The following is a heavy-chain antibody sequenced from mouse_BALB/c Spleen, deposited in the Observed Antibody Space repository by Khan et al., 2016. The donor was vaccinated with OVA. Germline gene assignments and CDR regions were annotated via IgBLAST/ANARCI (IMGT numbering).Heavy chain of an antibody. CDR2: ISSGGST. V-gene: IGHV5-6-5*01. Sequence: EVMLVESGGGLVKPGGSLKLSCAASGFTFSSYAMSWVRQTPEKRLEWVASISSGGSTYYPDSVKGRFTISRDNARNILYLQMSSRRSEDTAMYYCARPYYGNLYYFDYWGQGTTLTVSS. CDR3: ARPYYGNLYYFDY. CDR1: GFTFSSYA. J-gene: IGHJ2*01. D-gene: IGHD2-10*01.